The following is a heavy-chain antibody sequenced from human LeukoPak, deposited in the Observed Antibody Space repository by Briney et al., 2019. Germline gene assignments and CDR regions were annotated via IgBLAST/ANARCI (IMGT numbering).Heavy chain of an antibody. CDR3: ARSSVVVAAVLFDY. CDR2: VSNDGSNG. CDR1: GFTFSSYW. V-gene: IGHV3-30*03. D-gene: IGHD2-15*01. Sequence: PGGSLRLSCAASGFTFSSYWMSWVRQAPGKGLEWVASVSNDGSNGCYVDSVKGRFTISRDNSDNTLDLQMNSLRAEDTAVYYCARSSVVVAAVLFDYWGQGTLVTVSS. J-gene: IGHJ4*02.